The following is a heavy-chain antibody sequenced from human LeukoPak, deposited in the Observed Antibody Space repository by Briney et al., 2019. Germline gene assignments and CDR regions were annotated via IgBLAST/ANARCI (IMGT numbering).Heavy chain of an antibody. CDR3: ARAPPNYQLLPEDPFDI. CDR2: INHSGST. CDR1: GGSFSGYY. J-gene: IGHJ3*02. D-gene: IGHD2-2*01. V-gene: IGHV4-34*01. Sequence: TSETLSLTCAVYGGSFSGYYWRWIRQPPGKGLEWIGEINHSGSTNYNPSLKSRVAISVDTSKNQFSLKLSSVTAADTAVYYCARAPPNYQLLPEDPFDIWGQGTMATVSS.